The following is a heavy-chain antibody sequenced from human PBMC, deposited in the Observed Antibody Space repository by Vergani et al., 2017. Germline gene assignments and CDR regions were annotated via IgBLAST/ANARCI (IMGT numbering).Heavy chain of an antibody. CDR2: INPNGDAT. J-gene: IGHJ4*02. Sequence: QVQLVQSGAELKKPGASVRVSCKASGFIFTDYYIHWMRQAPGQGLEWIGWINPNGDATHYAQNFRGRVTLTRDTSSTTAYMDLASLTSDDTAIYYCARDHQAPTTFDYWGQGSLVTVSS. CDR1: GFIFTDYY. V-gene: IGHV1-2*02. D-gene: IGHD2/OR15-2a*01. CDR3: ARDHQAPTTFDY.